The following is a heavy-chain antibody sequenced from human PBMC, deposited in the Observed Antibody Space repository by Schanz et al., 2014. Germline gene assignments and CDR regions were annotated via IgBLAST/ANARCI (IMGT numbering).Heavy chain of an antibody. J-gene: IGHJ3*01. CDR1: GGSISSGVW. D-gene: IGHD2-21*01. CDR3: TRSTLWSYDV. Sequence: QVQLQESGPGLVKPSGTLSLTCVVSGGSISSGVWWTWARQSPGKGLEWIGEIFHSGTTNYNPSLESRLPISVDKSKNQFSLILSSMTAADTAVYYCTRSTLWSYDVWGRGTMVIVSS. CDR2: IFHSGTT. V-gene: IGHV4-4*02.